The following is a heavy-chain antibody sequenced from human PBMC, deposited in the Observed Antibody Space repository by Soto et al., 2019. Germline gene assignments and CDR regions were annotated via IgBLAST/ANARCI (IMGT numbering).Heavy chain of an antibody. Sequence: EVHLVDSGGDLVKPGGSLRLSCAGSGFVFSNAWINWVRQAPGKGLEWVGRIKSKALGGTTDFAAPVRGRFAITRDDSRNIAYMQMNSLNTEDTAVYYCTTDSYSTMIEVRFDYWGHGTPVTVSS. D-gene: IGHD3-22*01. CDR2: IKSKALGGTT. CDR3: TTDSYSTMIEVRFDY. J-gene: IGHJ4*01. V-gene: IGHV3-15*07. CDR1: GFVFSNAW.